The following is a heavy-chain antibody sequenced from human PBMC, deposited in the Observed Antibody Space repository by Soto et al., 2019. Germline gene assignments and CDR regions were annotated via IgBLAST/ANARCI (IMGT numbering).Heavy chain of an antibody. CDR1: GYTFTSYG. CDR2: ISAYNGNT. D-gene: IGHD3-3*01. CDR3: ARDKYYFWSGIHPCHY. Sequence: QVQLVQSGAEVKKPGASVKVSCKASGYTFTSYGISWVRQAPGQGLEWMGWISAYNGNTNYAKKLQGRVTMTTDTSTSTAYMELRSLRSDDTAVYYCARDKYYFWSGIHPCHYWGQGTLVTVSS. V-gene: IGHV1-18*01. J-gene: IGHJ4*02.